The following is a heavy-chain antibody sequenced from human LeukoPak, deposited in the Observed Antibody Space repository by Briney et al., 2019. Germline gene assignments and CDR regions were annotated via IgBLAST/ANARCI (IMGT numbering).Heavy chain of an antibody. Sequence: SETLSLTCTVSGGSISSYYWSWIRQPAGKGLEWIGRIYTSGSTNYNPSLKSRVTMSVDTSKSQFSLKLSSVTAADTAVYYCARDSPLTFGGVIATDDYYYYYMDVWGKGTTVTVSS. CDR3: ARDSPLTFGGVIATDDYYYYYMDV. V-gene: IGHV4-4*07. CDR2: IYTSGST. J-gene: IGHJ6*03. D-gene: IGHD3-16*02. CDR1: GGSISSYY.